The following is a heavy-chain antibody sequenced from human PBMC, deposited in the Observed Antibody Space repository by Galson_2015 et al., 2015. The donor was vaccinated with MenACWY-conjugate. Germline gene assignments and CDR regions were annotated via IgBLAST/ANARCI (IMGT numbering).Heavy chain of an antibody. V-gene: IGHV3-23*01. J-gene: IGHJ3*02. Sequence: SLRLSCAVSGFTFSTYAMSWVRQAPGKGLEWVSSISDRVGTTFYADSVKGRFTISRDNSKNTLYLQMNSLRAEDTAVYYCAKNDIVVVGAATGFRALDIWGQGTMVTVSS. CDR3: AKNDIVVVGAATGFRALDI. D-gene: IGHD2-15*01. CDR2: ISDRVGTT. CDR1: GFTFSTYA.